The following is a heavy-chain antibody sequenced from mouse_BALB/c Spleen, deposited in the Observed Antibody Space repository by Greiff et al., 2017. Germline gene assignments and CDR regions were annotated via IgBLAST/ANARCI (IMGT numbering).Heavy chain of an antibody. CDR2: IYPGSGST. Sequence: LQQPGSELVRPGASVKLSCKASGYTFTSYWMHWVKQRPGQGLVWIGNIYPGSGSTNYDEKFKSKATLTVDTSSSTAYMQLSSMTSEDSAVYYCTRDDYDGGDYWGQGTTLTVSS. CDR3: TRDDYDGGDY. V-gene: IGHV1S22*01. J-gene: IGHJ2*01. D-gene: IGHD2-4*01. CDR1: GYTFTSYW.